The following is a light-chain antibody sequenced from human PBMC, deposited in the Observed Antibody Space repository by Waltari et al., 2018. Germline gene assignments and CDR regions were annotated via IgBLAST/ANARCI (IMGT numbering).Light chain of an antibody. V-gene: IGLV3-1*01. J-gene: IGLJ2*01. Sequence: SYELTQPPSLSVSPGQTASITCSGDKLGNKFASWYRQKPGQSPVVVIYRDKKRPSGIPVRIPGSNSRNTASLHISETLAMDEADYYCQAWDSRAVVFGGGTKLTVL. CDR3: QAWDSRAVV. CDR1: KLGNKF. CDR2: RDK.